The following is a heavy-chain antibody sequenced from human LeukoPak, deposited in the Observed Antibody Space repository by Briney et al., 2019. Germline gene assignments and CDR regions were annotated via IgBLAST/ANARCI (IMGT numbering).Heavy chain of an antibody. Sequence: ASVKVSFKASGYIFTTYTISWVRQAPGQGLEWMGWISTSNGNTNYAQKLQGRVTMTTDTSTSTAYMELRSLRSDDTAVYYCAREEGAPIAAANIWGLGTMVTVSS. V-gene: IGHV1-18*01. J-gene: IGHJ3*02. CDR2: ISTSNGNT. CDR1: GYIFTTYT. D-gene: IGHD6-13*01. CDR3: AREEGAPIAAANI.